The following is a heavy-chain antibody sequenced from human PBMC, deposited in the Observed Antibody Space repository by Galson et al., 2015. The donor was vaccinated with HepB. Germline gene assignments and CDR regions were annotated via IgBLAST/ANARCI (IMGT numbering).Heavy chain of an antibody. Sequence: SLRLSCAASGLTFSSHGMHWVRQVPGKGLEWVALIWYDGSKKYYADSVEGRFTISRDNSKNTLDLQMSSLGAEDTAVYYCARMKAVYMDVWGKGTTVTVSS. D-gene: IGHD6-25*01. V-gene: IGHV3-33*01. CDR1: GLTFSSHG. CDR2: IWYDGSKK. J-gene: IGHJ6*03. CDR3: ARMKAVYMDV.